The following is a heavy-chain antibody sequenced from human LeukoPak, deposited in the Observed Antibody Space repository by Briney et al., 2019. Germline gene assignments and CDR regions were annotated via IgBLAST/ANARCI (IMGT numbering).Heavy chain of an antibody. D-gene: IGHD2/OR15-2a*01. J-gene: IGHJ4*02. Sequence: GASVQASCKASGYSFTDYGITWVRQAPGQGLEWMGWISGRNGNTNYSQRLQGRVTMTTDTSTSTAYMELRSLTSDDTAVYYCTRDHALWSNCFDYWGQGTLVTVTS. CDR1: GYSFTDYG. CDR2: ISGRNGNT. V-gene: IGHV1-18*01. CDR3: TRDHALWSNCFDY.